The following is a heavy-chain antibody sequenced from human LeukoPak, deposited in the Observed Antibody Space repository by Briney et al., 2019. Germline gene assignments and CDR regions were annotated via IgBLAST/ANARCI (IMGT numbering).Heavy chain of an antibody. J-gene: IGHJ4*02. V-gene: IGHV3-21*01. CDR1: GFTFISYI. D-gene: IGHD2-15*01. Sequence: GGALRLSCAASGFTFISYIMNCVRQAPGKGLECVSSISSGSSYIYYADSVKGRFTISRDNDKNSLYLQMNSLRAEDTAVYYCARDSLAVVVAEFDYWGQGTLVTVSS. CDR3: ARDSLAVVVAEFDY. CDR2: ISSGSSYI.